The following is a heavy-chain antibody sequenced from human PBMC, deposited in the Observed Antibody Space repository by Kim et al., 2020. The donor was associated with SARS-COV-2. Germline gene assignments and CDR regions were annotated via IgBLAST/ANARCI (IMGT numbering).Heavy chain of an antibody. Sequence: SETLSLTRAVYGGSFSGYYWSWIRQPPGKGLEWIGEINHSGSTNYNPSLKSRVTISVDTSKNQFSLKLSSVTAADTAVYYCASQGLYGSGSYYTRGNWFDPWGQGTLVTVSS. D-gene: IGHD3-10*01. CDR1: GGSFSGYY. CDR2: INHSGST. J-gene: IGHJ5*02. V-gene: IGHV4-34*01. CDR3: ASQGLYGSGSYYTRGNWFDP.